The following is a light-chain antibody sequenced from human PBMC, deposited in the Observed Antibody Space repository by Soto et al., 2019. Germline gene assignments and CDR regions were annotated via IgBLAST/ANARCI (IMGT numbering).Light chain of an antibody. V-gene: IGLV2-14*01. CDR2: EVS. Sequence: QSALTQPASVSGSPGQSITISCTGSSTVVGAYNYVSWYQQYPGQAPNLLIYEVSRRPSGFSHRFSGSKSVNTASLTISGLQAEDEAHYYCNSYTTMNTYVFGTGTKVTVL. CDR3: NSYTTMNTYV. CDR1: STVVGAYNY. J-gene: IGLJ1*01.